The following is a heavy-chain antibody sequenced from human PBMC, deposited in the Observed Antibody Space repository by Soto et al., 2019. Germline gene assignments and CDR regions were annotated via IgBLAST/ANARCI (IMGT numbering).Heavy chain of an antibody. CDR1: GYTFSAYD. D-gene: IGHD2-8*01. CDR2: IRAYNGDT. V-gene: IGHV1-18*01. CDR3: ARLLYEGPYYYYYYGMDV. J-gene: IGHJ6*02. Sequence: GASVKVSCKTSGYTFSAYDIYWVRQAPGQGLEWMGWIRAYNGDTNYAQKFQTRVTMTTDKSTDTAYMDLRSLTSDDTAIYYCARLLYEGPYYYYYYGMDVWGQGTTVTVSS.